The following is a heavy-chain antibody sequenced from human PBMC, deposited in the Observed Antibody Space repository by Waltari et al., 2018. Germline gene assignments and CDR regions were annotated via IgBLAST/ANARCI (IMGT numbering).Heavy chain of an antibody. CDR1: GGYITSSSFH. V-gene: IGHV4-39*01. J-gene: IGHJ6*02. CDR2: VYYTGSA. Sequence: QLQLQESGPGLVKPSETLSLMCTVPGGYITSSSFHCTWIRQPPGKGLEWIGSVYYTGSAFYNPSLKSRLTISSDTSGNQFSLQVRSVTAADTAVYYCARLASPEGLDVWGQGTTVTVSS. CDR3: ARLASPEGLDV.